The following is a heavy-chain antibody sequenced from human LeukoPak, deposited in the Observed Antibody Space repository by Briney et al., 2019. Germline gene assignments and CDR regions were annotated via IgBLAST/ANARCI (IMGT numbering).Heavy chain of an antibody. CDR1: GGSISSGGYS. Sequence: SETLSLTCAVSGGSISSGGYSWSWIRQPPGKGLEWIGYIYHSGSTYCNPSLKSRVTISVDTSKNQFSLKLSSVTAADTAVYYCARDVHYGSGSYYNHYGMDVWGQGTTVTVSS. V-gene: IGHV4-30-2*01. J-gene: IGHJ6*02. CDR3: ARDVHYGSGSYYNHYGMDV. D-gene: IGHD3-10*01. CDR2: IYHSGST.